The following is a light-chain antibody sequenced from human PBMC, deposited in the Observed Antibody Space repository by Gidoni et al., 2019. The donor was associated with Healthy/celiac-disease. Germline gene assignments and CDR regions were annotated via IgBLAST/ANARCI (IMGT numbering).Light chain of an antibody. Sequence: VMTRPPPSLPVTPGGPASTPCRSSQSLLHSNGYNYLDWYLQKPGQSPQLLIYLGSNRASGVPDSFSGSGSGTDFTLTISRVEAEDVGVYYCMQALQTPRTFGQGTKVEIK. CDR2: LGS. CDR3: MQALQTPRT. J-gene: IGKJ1*01. CDR1: QSLLHSNGYNY. V-gene: IGKV2-28*01.